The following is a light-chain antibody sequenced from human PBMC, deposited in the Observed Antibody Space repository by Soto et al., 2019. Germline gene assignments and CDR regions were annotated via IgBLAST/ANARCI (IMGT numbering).Light chain of an antibody. V-gene: IGKV3-15*01. CDR2: SAS. CDR3: QQYNYWPYT. J-gene: IGKJ2*01. CDR1: QSFGVN. Sequence: MTQSPATLAVAPGGRATLSCRASQSFGVNLAWYQQKHGQAPRLLLHSASTRATGIPARFNGSRSGAEFTLTIDSLQSEDFEIYFCQQYNYWPYTFGGRTKLEIK.